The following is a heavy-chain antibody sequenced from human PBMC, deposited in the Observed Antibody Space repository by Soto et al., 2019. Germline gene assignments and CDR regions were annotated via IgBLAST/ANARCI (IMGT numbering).Heavy chain of an antibody. J-gene: IGHJ6*02. D-gene: IGHD4-4*01. CDR1: GGSFSGYY. Sequence: SETLSLTCAAYGGSFSGYYWSWIRQPPGKGLEWIGEINHSGTTNYNPSLKSRVTILIDTSKKQFSLKLRSVTAADTAVYYCASPLSRHSNYPGYYYGMDVWGQGTTVTVS. CDR3: ASPLSRHSNYPGYYYGMDV. V-gene: IGHV4-34*01. CDR2: INHSGTT.